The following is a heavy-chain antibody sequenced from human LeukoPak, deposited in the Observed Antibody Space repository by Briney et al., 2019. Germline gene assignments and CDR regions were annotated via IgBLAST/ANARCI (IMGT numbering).Heavy chain of an antibody. Sequence: SETLSLACTVSGGSINSYYWSWIRQPPGKGLEWIGYIYDSGSTNYNPSLKSRVTISVDTSKNQFSLKLSSVTAADTAVYYCACLTTADAFDIWGQGTMVTVSS. CDR2: IYDSGST. CDR3: ACLTTADAFDI. V-gene: IGHV4-59*01. CDR1: GGSINSYY. J-gene: IGHJ3*02. D-gene: IGHD3-22*01.